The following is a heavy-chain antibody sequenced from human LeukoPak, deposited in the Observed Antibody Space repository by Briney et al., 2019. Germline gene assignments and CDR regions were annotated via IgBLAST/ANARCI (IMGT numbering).Heavy chain of an antibody. CDR1: GYSFTSYW. CDR2: ISSSGSTI. CDR3: SVNMGSGYRFDY. Sequence: GESLKISCKGSGYSFTSYWIGWVRQMPGKGLEWVSYISSSGSTIYYADSVKGRFTISRDNAKNSLYLQMNSLRAEDTAVYYCSVNMGSGYRFDYWGQGTLVTVSS. D-gene: IGHD3-22*01. J-gene: IGHJ4*02. V-gene: IGHV3-48*04.